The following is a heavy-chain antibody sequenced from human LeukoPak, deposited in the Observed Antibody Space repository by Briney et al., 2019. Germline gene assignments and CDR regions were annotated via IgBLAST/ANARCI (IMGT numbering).Heavy chain of an antibody. Sequence: GGSLRLSCAASGFTFSSYSMNWVRQALGKGLEWVSSISSSSSYIYYADSVKGRFTISRDNAKNSLYLQMNSLRAEDTAVYYCARPRYCSSTSCYTGYMDVWGKGTTVTVSS. CDR2: ISSSSSYI. CDR3: ARPRYCSSTSCYTGYMDV. V-gene: IGHV3-21*01. D-gene: IGHD2-2*02. CDR1: GFTFSSYS. J-gene: IGHJ6*03.